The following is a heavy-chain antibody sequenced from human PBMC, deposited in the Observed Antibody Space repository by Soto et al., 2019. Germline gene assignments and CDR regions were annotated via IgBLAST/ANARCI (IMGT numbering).Heavy chain of an antibody. D-gene: IGHD3-3*01. CDR1: GFTFSSYG. V-gene: IGHV3-33*01. CDR3: ARDGYDCWSGYPLDGMDV. CDR2: IWYDGSNK. J-gene: IGHJ6*02. Sequence: QVQLVESGGGVVQPGRSLRLSCAASGFTFSSYGMHWVRQAPGKGLEWVAVIWYDGSNKYYADSVKGRFTISRDNSKNTLDLQMNSLRAEDTAVYYCARDGYDCWSGYPLDGMDVWGQGTTVTVSS.